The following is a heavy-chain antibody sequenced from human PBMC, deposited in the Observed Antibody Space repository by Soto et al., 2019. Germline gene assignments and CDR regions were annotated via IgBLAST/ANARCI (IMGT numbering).Heavy chain of an antibody. CDR1: GYTFTSYG. Sequence: QVQLVQSGAEVKKPGASVKVSCKASGYTFTSYGISWVRQAPGQGLEWMGWISAYNGNTNYAQKLQGRVTMTTDTSTRTADMELGSLRSDDTAVYYCARDNGAVAGLLNWFDPWGQGTLVTVSS. V-gene: IGHV1-18*01. J-gene: IGHJ5*02. CDR3: ARDNGAVAGLLNWFDP. D-gene: IGHD6-19*01. CDR2: ISAYNGNT.